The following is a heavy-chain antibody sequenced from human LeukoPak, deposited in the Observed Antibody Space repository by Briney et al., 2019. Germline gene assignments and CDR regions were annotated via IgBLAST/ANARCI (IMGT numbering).Heavy chain of an antibody. CDR3: ARSDIATAGALFDY. CDR1: GGSFSGYY. V-gene: IGHV4-34*01. CDR2: INHSGST. D-gene: IGHD6-13*01. Sequence: PSETLSLTCAVYGGSFSGYYWSWIRQPPGKGLEWIGEINHSGSTNYNPSLKSRVTISVDTSKNQFSLKLSSVTAADTAVYYCARSDIATAGALFDYWGQGTLVTVSS. J-gene: IGHJ4*02.